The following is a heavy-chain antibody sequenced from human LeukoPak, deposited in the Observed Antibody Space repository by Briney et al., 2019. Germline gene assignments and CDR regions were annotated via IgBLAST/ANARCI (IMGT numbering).Heavy chain of an antibody. V-gene: IGHV3-7*01. D-gene: IGHD1-26*01. CDR3: AKGYSGYDYYGMDV. CDR2: INPAGDKD. CDR1: GFTFSSYG. J-gene: IGHJ6*02. Sequence: GGSLRLSCAASGFTFSSYGMHWVRQPPGKGLEWVANINPAGDKDTHVDSVKGRFTISRDNAKNSLYLQMNSLRAEDTAVYYCAKGYSGYDYYGMDVWGQGTTVTVSS.